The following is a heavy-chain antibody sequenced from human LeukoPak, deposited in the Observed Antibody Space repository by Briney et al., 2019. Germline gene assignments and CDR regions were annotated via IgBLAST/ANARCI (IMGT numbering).Heavy chain of an antibody. J-gene: IGHJ4*02. CDR3: ARGLSRYSSSWYGY. CDR2: INAGNGNT. V-gene: IGHV1-3*01. CDR1: GYTFTSYA. Sequence: ASVKVSCKASGYTFTSYAMHWVRQAPGQSLEWMGWINAGNGNTKYSQKFQGRVTITRDTSASTAYMELSSLRSEDTAVYYCARGLSRYSSSWYGYWGQGTLVTVSS. D-gene: IGHD6-13*01.